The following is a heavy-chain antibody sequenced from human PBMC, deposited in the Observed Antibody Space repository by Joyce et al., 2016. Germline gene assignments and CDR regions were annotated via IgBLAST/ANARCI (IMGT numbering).Heavy chain of an antibody. CDR1: GFSLSTRGVG. CDR3: AHRPNSGYDPSAFDF. CDR2: IYWDDDK. Sequence: QIALKESGPTLVKPTQTLTLTCAFSGFSLSTRGVGVGWIRQPTGKALEWLALIYWDDDKRYSPSLKSRLTITKDTSRNQVVLTMTNRDPVDTATYYCAHRPNSGYDPSAFDFWGQGTLVTVSS. J-gene: IGHJ4*02. D-gene: IGHD5-12*01. V-gene: IGHV2-5*02.